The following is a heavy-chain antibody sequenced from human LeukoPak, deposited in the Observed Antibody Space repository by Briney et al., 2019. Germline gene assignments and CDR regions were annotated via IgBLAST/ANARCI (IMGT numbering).Heavy chain of an antibody. Sequence: GASVKVSCKASGYTFTSYGISWVRQAPGQGLEWMGWISAYNGNTNYAQKLQGRVTMTTDTSTSTAYMELRSLRSDDTAVYYCARDLGGYCSSTSRYRAAVYWGQGTLVTVSS. V-gene: IGHV1-18*01. CDR1: GYTFTSYG. D-gene: IGHD2-2*02. J-gene: IGHJ4*02. CDR3: ARDLGGYCSSTSRYRAAVY. CDR2: ISAYNGNT.